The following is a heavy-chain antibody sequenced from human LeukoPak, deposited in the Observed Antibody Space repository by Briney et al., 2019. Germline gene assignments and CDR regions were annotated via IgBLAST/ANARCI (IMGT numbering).Heavy chain of an antibody. CDR2: ISYDGSNK. Sequence: EGSLRLSCAASGFTFSSYAMHWVRQAPGKGLEWVAVISYDGSNKYYADSVKGRFTISRDNSKNTLYLQMNSLRAEDTAVYYCARAGPAVAGISSAFDIWGQGTMVTVSS. CDR1: GFTFSSYA. J-gene: IGHJ3*02. V-gene: IGHV3-30-3*01. CDR3: ARAGPAVAGISSAFDI. D-gene: IGHD6-19*01.